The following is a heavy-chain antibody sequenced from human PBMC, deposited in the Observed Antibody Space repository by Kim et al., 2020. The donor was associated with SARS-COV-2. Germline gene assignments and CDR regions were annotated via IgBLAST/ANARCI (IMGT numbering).Heavy chain of an antibody. CDR3: AVYYGGDYEDFDY. CDR2: VDHSGST. V-gene: IGHV4-34*01. CDR1: GGSSSGYY. D-gene: IGHD2-21*02. Sequence: SETLSLSCTVYGGSSSGYYWSWIRQPPGKGLEWIAEVDHSGSTHYSPSLKSRVTISVDASKTQFSLTLSSVTAADTAVYYCAVYYGGDYEDFDYWGQGTLVTVSS. J-gene: IGHJ4*02.